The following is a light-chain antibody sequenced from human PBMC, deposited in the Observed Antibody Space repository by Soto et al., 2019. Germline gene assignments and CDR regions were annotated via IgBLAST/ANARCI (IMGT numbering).Light chain of an antibody. V-gene: IGKV1-6*01. J-gene: IGKJ1*01. Sequence: ALQMTQSPSSLSASVGDRVTITCRASQDIRTELGWYQQKPGKAPKLLIYGATTLQSGVPSRFSGSGSGTDFTLTVSGLKPEDLATYYCLKDYNYTRTFGQGTKVEVK. CDR3: LKDYNYTRT. CDR2: GAT. CDR1: QDIRTE.